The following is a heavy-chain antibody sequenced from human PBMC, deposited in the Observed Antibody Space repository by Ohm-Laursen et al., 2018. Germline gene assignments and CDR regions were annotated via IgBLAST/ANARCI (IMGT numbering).Heavy chain of an antibody. V-gene: IGHV4-34*01. J-gene: IGHJ4*02. CDR3: ATEVSVPATILED. CDR1: GESFSNLY. D-gene: IGHD2-2*01. CDR2: IYHTGST. Sequence: GTLSLTWAVYGESFSNLYWSWIRQPPGLGLEWIGEIYHTGSTNYSPSLESRVTISLDTSKNQFSLKLTSVTAADTAVYYCATEVSVPATILEDWGQGTLVTVSS.